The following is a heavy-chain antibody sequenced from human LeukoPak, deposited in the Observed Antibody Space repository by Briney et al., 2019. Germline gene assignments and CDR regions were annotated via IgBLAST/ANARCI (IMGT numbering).Heavy chain of an antibody. CDR2: VYTSGDT. CDR1: GASVSTYY. Sequence: SETLSLTCTVSGASVSTYYWSWIRQPAGKGLEWIGRVYTSGDTHYNASLRSRVTISVDKSKNQFSLKMTSVTVADTAVYYCAGRDHWGQGILVTVSS. J-gene: IGHJ5*02. CDR3: AGRDH. V-gene: IGHV4-4*07.